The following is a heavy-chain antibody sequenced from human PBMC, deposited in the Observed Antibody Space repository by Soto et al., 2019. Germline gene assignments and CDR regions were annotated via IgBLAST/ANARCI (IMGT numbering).Heavy chain of an antibody. CDR3: ASALGESDTAMVPFVDYYYGMDV. J-gene: IGHJ6*02. D-gene: IGHD5-18*01. Sequence: PSETLSLTCAVSVYSISSGYYLGWIRQPPGKGLEWIGSIYHSGSTYYNPSLKSRVTISVDTSKNQSSLKLSSVTAAKTAVYYCASALGESDTAMVPFVDYYYGMDVWGQGTTVTVSS. CDR2: IYHSGST. CDR1: VYSISSGYY. V-gene: IGHV4-38-2*01.